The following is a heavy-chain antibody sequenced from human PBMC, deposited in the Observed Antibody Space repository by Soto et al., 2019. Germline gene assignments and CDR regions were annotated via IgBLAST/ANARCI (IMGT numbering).Heavy chain of an antibody. Sequence: SETLSLTCAVYVGSFSCYYWIWIRQPPGKGLEWIGEINHSGSTNYNPSLKSRVTISVDTSKNQFSLKLSSVTAADTAVYYCARSSYGGYSYGQLDYWGQGTLVTVSS. CDR2: INHSGST. CDR1: VGSFSCYY. CDR3: ARSSYGGYSYGQLDY. J-gene: IGHJ4*02. D-gene: IGHD5-18*01. V-gene: IGHV4-34*01.